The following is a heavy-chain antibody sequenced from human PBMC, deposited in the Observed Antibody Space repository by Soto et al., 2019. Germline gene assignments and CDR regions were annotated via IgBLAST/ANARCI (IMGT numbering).Heavy chain of an antibody. J-gene: IGHJ4*02. V-gene: IGHV4-61*01. CDR2: IYYSGST. CDR3: AREILRGNSGADY. D-gene: IGHD5-12*01. CDR1: GGSFGSRSYY. Sequence: SEPLSLTCAVSGGSFGSRSYYWIWIRQPPGKGLEWIGYIYYSGSTNYNPSLKSRVTISVDTSKNQFSLKLSSVTAADTAVYYCAREILRGNSGADYWGQGTLVTVSS.